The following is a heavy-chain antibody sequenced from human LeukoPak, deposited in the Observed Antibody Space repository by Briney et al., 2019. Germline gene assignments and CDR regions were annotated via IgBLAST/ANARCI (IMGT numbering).Heavy chain of an antibody. J-gene: IGHJ4*02. V-gene: IGHV3-30*14. CDR1: GFTFSSYA. Sequence: PGGSLRLSCAASGFTFSSYAMHWVRQAPGKGLEWVAVISYDGSNKYYADSVKGRFTISRDNSKNTLYLQMNSLRAEDTAVYYCARDHDSSGYSWGQGTLVTVSS. D-gene: IGHD3-22*01. CDR2: ISYDGSNK. CDR3: ARDHDSSGYS.